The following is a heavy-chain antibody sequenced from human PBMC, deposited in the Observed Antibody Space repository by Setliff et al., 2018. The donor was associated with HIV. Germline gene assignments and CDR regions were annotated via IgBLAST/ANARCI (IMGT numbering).Heavy chain of an antibody. J-gene: IGHJ6*02. CDR1: GDSINKYY. Sequence: SETLSLTCTVSGDSINKYYWSWIRQPPGKGLEWIGFIYISGSTMYNPSLTSRVTMSLDTSKTQVSLKLTSVTAADTAVYYCARRSIVGSTRGYYYYALDVWGQGTTVTVSS. V-gene: IGHV4-4*09. D-gene: IGHD1-26*01. CDR2: IYISGST. CDR3: ARRSIVGSTRGYYYYALDV.